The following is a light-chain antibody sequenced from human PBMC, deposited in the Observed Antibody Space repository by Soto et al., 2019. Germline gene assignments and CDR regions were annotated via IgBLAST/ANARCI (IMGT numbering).Light chain of an antibody. J-gene: IGLJ2*01. Sequence: QSVLTQPPSVSAAPGQKVTISCSGSSSNLGNNYVSWYQQPPGTAPKLLIYDNKKRPSGIPDRFSGSKSGTSATLGITVLQTGDEDDYYCGTWASSLSAVVFGGGTKLTVL. CDR3: GTWASSLSAVV. V-gene: IGLV1-51*01. CDR2: DNK. CDR1: SSNLGNNY.